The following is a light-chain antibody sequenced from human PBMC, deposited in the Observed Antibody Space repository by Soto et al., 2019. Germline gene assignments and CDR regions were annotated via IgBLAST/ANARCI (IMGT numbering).Light chain of an antibody. Sequence: DIQLTQSPSFLSASVGDSITITCRASQGIGTFLAWYQQKPGKAPKLLIYTASTLQRGVPSRFRGSGSGTEFTLTISSLQPEDFATYYCQQLSTYPLTVGGGTKVEIK. CDR3: QQLSTYPLT. V-gene: IGKV1-9*01. CDR1: QGIGTF. CDR2: TAS. J-gene: IGKJ4*01.